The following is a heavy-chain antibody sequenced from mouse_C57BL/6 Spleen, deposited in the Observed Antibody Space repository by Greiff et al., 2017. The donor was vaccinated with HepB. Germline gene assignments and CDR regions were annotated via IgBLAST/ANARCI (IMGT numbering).Heavy chain of an antibody. D-gene: IGHD2-5*01. V-gene: IGHV2-2*01. CDR3: ASTVYRNYGAY. CDR2: IWSGGST. CDR1: GFSLTSYG. Sequence: QVQLQQSGPGLVQPSQRLSITCTVSGFSLTSYGVHWVRQSPGKGLEWLGVIWSGGSTDYNAAFISRLSISKDNSKSHVFFKMNTQQADDTAIYYCASTVYRNYGAYWGQGTLVTVSA. J-gene: IGHJ3*01.